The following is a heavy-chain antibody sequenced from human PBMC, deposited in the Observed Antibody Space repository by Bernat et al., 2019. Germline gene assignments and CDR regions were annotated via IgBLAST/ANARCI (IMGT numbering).Heavy chain of an antibody. CDR3: ARDISARRLDY. CDR1: GFTFRNHG. J-gene: IGHJ4*02. D-gene: IGHD6-6*01. CDR2: IWYDGSNQ. V-gene: IGHV3-33*01. Sequence: QVQLVESGGGGVQPGESLRLSCAASGFTFRNHGMHWVRQAPGKGLEWVAVIWYDGSNQYYADSVMGRFTTSRDNSKNTLYLQMNNLRDNDTAIYYCARDISARRLDYWGQGVLVTVSS.